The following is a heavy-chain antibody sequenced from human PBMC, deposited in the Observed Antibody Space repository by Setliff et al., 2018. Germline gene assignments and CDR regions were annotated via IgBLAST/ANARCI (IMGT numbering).Heavy chain of an antibody. CDR2: ISPTSDRI. D-gene: IGHD3-10*01. CDR1: GDAFINDF. J-gene: IGHJ3*01. Sequence: ASVKVSCKASGDAFINDFFHWVRQAPGQGLEWMGLISPTSDRITYAQKFKDRVTMTRDRSTTTFYMEMNSLRSEDTPLYYCARGYYGSGSVVFDFWGQGSMVTVSS. V-gene: IGHV1-46*01. CDR3: ARGYYGSGSVVFDF.